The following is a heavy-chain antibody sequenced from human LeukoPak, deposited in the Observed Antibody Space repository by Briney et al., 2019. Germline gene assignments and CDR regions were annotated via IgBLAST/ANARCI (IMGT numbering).Heavy chain of an antibody. V-gene: IGHV1-24*01. CDR3: ATVSAYGSGSYYSPLYLDY. D-gene: IGHD3-10*01. CDR2: FDPEDGET. CDR1: GYTVTEIS. Sequence: ASVKVSCKVSGYTVTEISMHWVRQAPGKGLEWMGGFDPEDGETIYAQKFQGRVTMTEDTSTDTAYMELSSLRSEDTAVYYSATVSAYGSGSYYSPLYLDYWGQGTLVTVSS. J-gene: IGHJ4*02.